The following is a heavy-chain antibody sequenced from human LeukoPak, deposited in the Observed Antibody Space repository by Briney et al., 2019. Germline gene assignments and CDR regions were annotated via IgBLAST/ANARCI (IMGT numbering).Heavy chain of an antibody. CDR2: ISSSSSYI. CDR1: GFTFSSCA. J-gene: IGHJ6*03. Sequence: GGSLRLSCAASGFTFSSCAMNWVRQAPGKGLEWVSYISSSSSYIYYADSVKGRFTISRDNAKNSLYLQMNSLRAEDTAVYYCARDEGFDHMDVWGKGTTVTVSS. V-gene: IGHV3-21*05. CDR3: ARDEGFDHMDV. D-gene: IGHD3-9*01.